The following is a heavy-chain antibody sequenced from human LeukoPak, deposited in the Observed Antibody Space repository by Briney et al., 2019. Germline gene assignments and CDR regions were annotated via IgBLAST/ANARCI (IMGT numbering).Heavy chain of an antibody. CDR3: AKPQTRPTDYFDY. CDR1: GFTFSSYG. Sequence: GRSLRLSCAASGFTFSSYGMHWVRQAPGKGLEWVAVISYDGSNKYYADSVKGRFTISRDNSKNTLYLQMNSLRAEDTAAYYCAKPQTRPTDYFDYWGQGTLVTVSS. V-gene: IGHV3-30*18. D-gene: IGHD4-17*01. CDR2: ISYDGSNK. J-gene: IGHJ4*02.